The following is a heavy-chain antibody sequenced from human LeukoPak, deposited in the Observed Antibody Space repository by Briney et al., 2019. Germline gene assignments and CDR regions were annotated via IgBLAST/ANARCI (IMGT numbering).Heavy chain of an antibody. CDR1: GFTFNDYG. CDR3: ARDSIAVAGNDY. J-gene: IGHJ4*02. D-gene: IGHD6-19*01. CDR2: INWNGGST. V-gene: IGHV3-20*04. Sequence: GGSLRLSCAASGFTFNDYGMSWVRQAPGKGLEWVSGINWNGGSTGYADSVKGRFTISRDNAKNSLYLQMNSLRAEDTALYYCARDSIAVAGNDYWGQGTLVTVSS.